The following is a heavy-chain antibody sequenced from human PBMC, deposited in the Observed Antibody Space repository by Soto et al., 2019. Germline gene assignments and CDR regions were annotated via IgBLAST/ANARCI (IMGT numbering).Heavy chain of an antibody. D-gene: IGHD1-7*01. Sequence: GASVKVSCQASGGTFSSYPISWGRQAPGQGLEWMGGIIPIFGTANYAQKFQGRVTITADESTSTAYMELSSLRSEDTAVYYCARGHNWKYFPFDYWGQGTLVTVSS. CDR3: ARGHNWKYFPFDY. CDR2: IIPIFGTA. CDR1: GGTFSSYP. J-gene: IGHJ4*02. V-gene: IGHV1-69*13.